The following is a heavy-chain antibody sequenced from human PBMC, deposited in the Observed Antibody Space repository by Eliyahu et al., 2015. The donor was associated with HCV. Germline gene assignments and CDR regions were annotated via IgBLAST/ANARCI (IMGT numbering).Heavy chain of an antibody. CDR3: TRVETPFDVLTGTGSAGYFDH. J-gene: IGHJ4*02. CDR2: ISSPSDYI. Sequence: LEWLSFISSPSDYIYYGDSVKGRFTISRDNAQNSLYLQMNSLRVEDTAVYYCTRVETPFDVLTGTGSAGYFDHWGQGMLVTVSP. D-gene: IGHD3-9*01. V-gene: IGHV3-21*01.